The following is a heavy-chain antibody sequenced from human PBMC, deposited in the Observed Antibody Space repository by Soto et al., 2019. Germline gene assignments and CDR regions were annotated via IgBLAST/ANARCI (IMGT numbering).Heavy chain of an antibody. D-gene: IGHD3-10*01. Sequence: GGSLRLSCAASGFSFRDYFMSWIRQAPGKGLEWVSYIGPYGNSIYYADSVKGRFTISRDNAKNSLYLQMNSLRDEDTAVYYCARDAPITMVRGVIDYWGRGTLVTVSS. CDR2: IGPYGNSI. V-gene: IGHV3-11*04. J-gene: IGHJ4*02. CDR3: ARDAPITMVRGVIDY. CDR1: GFSFRDYF.